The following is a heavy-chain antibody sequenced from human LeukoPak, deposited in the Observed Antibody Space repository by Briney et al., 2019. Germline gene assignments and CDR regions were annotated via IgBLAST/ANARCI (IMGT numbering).Heavy chain of an antibody. CDR2: ISYDGSNK. Sequence: PGRSLRLSCAASGFTFSSYAMHWVRQAPGKGLEWVAVISYDGSNKYYADSVKGRFTISRDNSKNTLYLQMNSLRAEDTAVYYCARDIPAPGDAKFDCWGQGALVTVSS. CDR3: ARDIPAPGDAKFDC. J-gene: IGHJ4*02. V-gene: IGHV3-30*01. D-gene: IGHD2-21*01. CDR1: GFTFSSYA.